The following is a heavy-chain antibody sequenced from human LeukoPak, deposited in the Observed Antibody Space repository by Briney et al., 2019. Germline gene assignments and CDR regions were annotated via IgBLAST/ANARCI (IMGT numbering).Heavy chain of an antibody. Sequence: SETLSLTCTVSGASINSNTYSWGWVRQPPGKGLEWIGSFYYSGTTYYNPTLNSRASVSVDTSKNQLFLRLTSVTATDTAFYYCARHGDRFVSWGQGTLVTVSS. CDR3: ARHGDRFVS. CDR1: GASINSNTYS. J-gene: IGHJ5*02. CDR2: FYYSGTT. D-gene: IGHD5-24*01. V-gene: IGHV4-39*01.